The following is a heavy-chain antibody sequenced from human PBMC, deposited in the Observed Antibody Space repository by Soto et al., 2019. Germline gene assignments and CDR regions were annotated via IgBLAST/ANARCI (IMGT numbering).Heavy chain of an antibody. V-gene: IGHV1-2*04. CDR2: INPNSGGT. J-gene: IGHJ4*02. D-gene: IGHD5-18*01. CDR3: ARSALFGYPILYYFDY. Sequence: ASVKVSCKASGYTFTGYYMQWVRQAPGQGLEWMGWINPNSGGTNYAQKFQGWVTMTRDTSISTAYMELSRLRSDDTAVYYCARSALFGYPILYYFDYWGQGTLVTVSS. CDR1: GYTFTGYY.